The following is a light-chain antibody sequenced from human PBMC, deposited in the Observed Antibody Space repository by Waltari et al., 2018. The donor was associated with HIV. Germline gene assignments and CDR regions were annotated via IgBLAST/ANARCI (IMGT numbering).Light chain of an antibody. CDR3: QSWDDSLSGYV. J-gene: IGLJ1*01. CDR1: RANIGAGYA. CDR2: GNN. Sequence: QSVLTQPPSLSGAPGQRVTISCTGRRANIGAGYAGHWYQQVPGTAPKLLIYGNNNRPSGVPERFSGAKSDTSASLAITGLQAEDEADYYCQSWDDSLSGYVFGTGSKVTVL. V-gene: IGLV1-40*01.